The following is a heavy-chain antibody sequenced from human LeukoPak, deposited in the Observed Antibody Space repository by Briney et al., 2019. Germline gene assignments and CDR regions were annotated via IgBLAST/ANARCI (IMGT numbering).Heavy chain of an antibody. D-gene: IGHD5-18*01. Sequence: GGSLRLSCAASGFTFTNVWMSWVRQAPGKGLEWVGRIKSKTDGGTTDYAAPVKGRFTISRDDSKTTLYLQMNSLKTEDTAVYYCTTVGIQLWEVLDYWGQGTLVTVSS. J-gene: IGHJ4*01. CDR3: TTVGIQLWEVLDY. CDR1: GFTFTNVW. V-gene: IGHV3-15*01. CDR2: IKSKTDGGTT.